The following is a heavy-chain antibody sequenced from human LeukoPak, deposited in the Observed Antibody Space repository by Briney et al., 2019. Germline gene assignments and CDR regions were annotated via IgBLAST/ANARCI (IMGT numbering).Heavy chain of an antibody. CDR2: IYYSGST. Sequence: SETLSLTCTVSGGSISSSSYYWGWIRQPPGKGPEWIGSIYYSGSTYYNPSLKRRVTISVDTSKNQFSLKLSSVTAADTAVYYCAGRDPITTDAFDIWGQGTMVTVSS. CDR3: AGRDPITTDAFDI. CDR1: GGSISSSSYY. V-gene: IGHV4-39*01. J-gene: IGHJ3*02. D-gene: IGHD3-22*01.